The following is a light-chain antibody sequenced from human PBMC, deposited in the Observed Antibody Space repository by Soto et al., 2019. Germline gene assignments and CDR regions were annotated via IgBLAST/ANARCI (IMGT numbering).Light chain of an antibody. CDR3: QQFDNLP. Sequence: DIQMTQSPSSLSASVGDRVTITCQASQDIRNHLNWYQQKPGKAPKLLIYDASNLETGVPSRFSGSGSATDFTFTISSLQPEDIATYYCQQFDNLPFGQGTKLEIK. V-gene: IGKV1-33*01. CDR2: DAS. J-gene: IGKJ2*01. CDR1: QDIRNH.